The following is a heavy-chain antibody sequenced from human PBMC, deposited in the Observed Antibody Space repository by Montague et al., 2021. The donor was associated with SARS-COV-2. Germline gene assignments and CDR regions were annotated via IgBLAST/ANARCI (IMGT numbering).Heavy chain of an antibody. J-gene: IGHJ2*01. CDR1: GGSIRSSSYY. Sequence: SETLSLTCTVSGGSIRSSSYYWGWIRQPPGKGLECIGSIYYSGSTYYNPSLKIRVTISVYTSKNHFSLKQSSVTAADTSVYYCARTTWLRGYFDLWGRGTLVTVSS. CDR3: ARTTWLRGYFDL. V-gene: IGHV4-39*07. D-gene: IGHD5-12*01. CDR2: IYYSGST.